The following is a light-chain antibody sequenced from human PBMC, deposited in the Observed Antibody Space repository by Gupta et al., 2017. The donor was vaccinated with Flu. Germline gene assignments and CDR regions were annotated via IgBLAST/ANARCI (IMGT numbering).Light chain of an antibody. CDR3: RQRYSTPRT. CDR2: AAF. Sequence: DNQRTQSPSSLSASVGDRVTITCRASQSISSYLNWYQKKPGKDPKLLIYAAFSLQSGVPSRCCGGGAGTDFTLTISSLQAEDVATDYYRQRYSTPRTFGEGTKVEI. V-gene: IGKV1-39*01. J-gene: IGKJ4*02. CDR1: QSISSY.